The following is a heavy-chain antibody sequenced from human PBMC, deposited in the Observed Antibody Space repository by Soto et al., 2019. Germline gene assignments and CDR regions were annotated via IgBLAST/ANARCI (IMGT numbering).Heavy chain of an antibody. CDR3: ARSRNVAEFNDYGGNYHGFDI. D-gene: IGHD4-17*01. CDR2: ITPMFGTP. Sequence: QVQLEQSGADVKKAGSSVKVSCKAFGGSVNSHAISWVRQAPGQGLEWMGGITPMFGTPTYAQRFQAGVTISADESTSTVYLDLSSLRSEDTAMYYCARSRNVAEFNDYGGNYHGFDIWGQGTMVTVSS. CDR1: GGSVNSHA. V-gene: IGHV1-69*01. J-gene: IGHJ3*02.